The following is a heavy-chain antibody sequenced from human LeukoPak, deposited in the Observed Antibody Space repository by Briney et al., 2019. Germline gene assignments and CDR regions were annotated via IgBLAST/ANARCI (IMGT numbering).Heavy chain of an antibody. CDR1: GYTFTRYG. D-gene: IGHD3-10*01. J-gene: IGHJ4*02. CDR3: AREASIYGSGSYNFDY. CDR2: ISAYNGNT. Sequence: GASVKVSCKASGYTFTRYGISWVRQAPGQGLEWMGWISAYNGNTNYAQKLQGRVTMTTDTSTSTAYMELRSLRSDDTAVYYCAREASIYGSGSYNFDYWGQGTLVAVSS. V-gene: IGHV1-18*01.